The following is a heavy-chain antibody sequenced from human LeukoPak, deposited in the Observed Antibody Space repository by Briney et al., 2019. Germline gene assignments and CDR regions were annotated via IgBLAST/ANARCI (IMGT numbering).Heavy chain of an antibody. J-gene: IGHJ3*02. CDR2: ISTYDGNT. CDR3: ARWSYSSDWYFVTFDI. D-gene: IGHD6-19*01. V-gene: IGHV1-18*01. Sequence: ASVKVSFKASGYTFNTYGISWVRQAPGQGLEWMGWISTYDGNTNYAQNLQARVTFTPDPSTRTAYMDLRSLRSGDTAVCYCARWSYSSDWYFVTFDIWGQGTTVTISS. CDR1: GYTFNTYG.